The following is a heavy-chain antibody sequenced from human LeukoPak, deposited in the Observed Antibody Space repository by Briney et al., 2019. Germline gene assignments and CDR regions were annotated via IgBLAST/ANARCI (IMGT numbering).Heavy chain of an antibody. CDR2: ISSSGSSI. V-gene: IGHV3-11*01. Sequence: PGGSLRLSCAASGFTFSDHYMSWLRQAPGQGPEWVSNISSSGSSINYADSVKGRFTISRDNAKNSLYLQMNSLRVEDTAVYYCARDGNWFDPWGQGTLVTVSS. CDR3: ARDGNWFDP. J-gene: IGHJ5*02. CDR1: GFTFSDHY.